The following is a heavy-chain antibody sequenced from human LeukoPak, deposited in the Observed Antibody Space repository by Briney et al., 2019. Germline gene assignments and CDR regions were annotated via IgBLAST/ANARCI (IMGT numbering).Heavy chain of an antibody. CDR2: ISGSGGST. J-gene: IGHJ5*02. CDR1: GFTVSNNY. Sequence: GGSLRLSCAASGFTVSNNYMSWVRQAPGKGLEWVSAISGSGGSTYYADSVKGRSTISRDNSKNTLYLQMNSLRAEDTAVYYCAKRGLASSWSWGQGTLVTVSS. V-gene: IGHV3-23*01. D-gene: IGHD6-13*01. CDR3: AKRGLASSWS.